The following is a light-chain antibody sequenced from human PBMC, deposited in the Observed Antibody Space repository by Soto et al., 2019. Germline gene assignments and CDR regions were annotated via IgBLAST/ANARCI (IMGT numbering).Light chain of an antibody. J-gene: IGKJ5*01. CDR3: QQYGSSPPIT. V-gene: IGKV3-20*01. CDR2: GAS. Sequence: EIVLTQSPGTLSLSPGERATLSCRASQSVSNNYLAWYQQKSGQAPRLLIYGASARATGIPDRFSGSGSGTDFTLTISRLEPEDFAVYYCQQYGSSPPITFGQGTRLEI. CDR1: QSVSNNY.